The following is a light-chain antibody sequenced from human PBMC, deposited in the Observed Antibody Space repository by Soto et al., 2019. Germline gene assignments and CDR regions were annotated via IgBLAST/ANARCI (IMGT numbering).Light chain of an antibody. CDR3: QQRDIWPPVT. CDR2: GAF. J-gene: IGKJ5*01. CDR1: PSVTNF. V-gene: IGKV3-11*01. Sequence: IAITPYSDALCLHPGSSAVLPCSASPSVTNFLAWYQQKPGQAPRLLIYGAFNRATGIPARFSGSGSGTDFTLTISSLEPEDSAIYYCQQRDIWPPVTFGQGTRLEIK.